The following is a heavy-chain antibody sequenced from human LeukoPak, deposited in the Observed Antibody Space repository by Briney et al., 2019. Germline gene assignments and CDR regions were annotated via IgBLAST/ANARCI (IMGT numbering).Heavy chain of an antibody. D-gene: IGHD6-13*01. CDR3: ARPGIAAAGTEIDY. J-gene: IGHJ4*02. CDR1: GFTFSSYS. V-gene: IGHV3-21*01. CDR2: ISSSSSYI. Sequence: GGSLRLSCAASGFTFSSYSMNWVRQAPGKGLEWFSSISSSSSYIYYADSVKGRFTISRDNAKNSLYLQMNSLRAEDTAVYYCARPGIAAAGTEIDYWGQGTLVTVSS.